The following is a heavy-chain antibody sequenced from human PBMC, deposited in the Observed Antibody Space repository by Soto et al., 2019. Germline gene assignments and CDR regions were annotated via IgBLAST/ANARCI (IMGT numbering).Heavy chain of an antibody. CDR3: AGLRGYAGSPIDY. J-gene: IGHJ4*02. CDR2: ISYSGNT. CDR1: GGSIISGL. Sequence: SETLSLTCTVSGGSIISGLWGWIRRPPGKGLEWIGYISYSGNTNYNPSLKSRVTMSVDTPKNQFSLRLSSVTTADTAVYYCAGLRGYAGSPIDYWGQGTLVTVSS. V-gene: IGHV4-59*01. D-gene: IGHD2-15*01.